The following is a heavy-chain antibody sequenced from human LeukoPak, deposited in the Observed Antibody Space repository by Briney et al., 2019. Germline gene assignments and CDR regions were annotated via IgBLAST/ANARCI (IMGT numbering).Heavy chain of an antibody. CDR3: ARAVGATTSRYNWFDP. J-gene: IGHJ5*02. CDR1: GGSISSYY. CDR2: IFTSGST. Sequence: SETLSLTCTVSGGSISSYYWNWIRQPAGKGLEWIGRIFTSGSTNYNPSLKSRVTMSVDTSKNQFSLKLSSVTAADTAVYYCARAVGATTSRYNWFDPWGQGTLVTVSS. D-gene: IGHD1-26*01. V-gene: IGHV4-4*07.